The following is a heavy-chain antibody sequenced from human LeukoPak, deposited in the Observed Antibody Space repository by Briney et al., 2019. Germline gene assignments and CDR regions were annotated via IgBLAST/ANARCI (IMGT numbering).Heavy chain of an antibody. J-gene: IGHJ4*02. D-gene: IGHD3-22*01. Sequence: SETLSLTCAVSGYSITSGSYWGWIRQPPGKGLEWIGSIYHSGSTYYNPSLKSRVTISLHTSENQFSLKLSSVTAADTAVYYCARQRNYYDSSGYSRAFDYWGQGTLVTVSS. CDR2: IYHSGST. CDR3: ARQRNYYDSSGYSRAFDY. V-gene: IGHV4-38-2*01. CDR1: GYSITSGSY.